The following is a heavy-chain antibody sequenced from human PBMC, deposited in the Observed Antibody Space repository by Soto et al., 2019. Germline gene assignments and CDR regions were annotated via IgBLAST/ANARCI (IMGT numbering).Heavy chain of an antibody. V-gene: IGHV3-30*18. J-gene: IGHJ3*02. D-gene: IGHD3-16*01. CDR2: ISYDGSNK. Sequence: GGSLRLSCAASGFTFSSYGMHWVRQAPGKGLEWVAVISYDGSNKYYADSVKGRFTISRDNSKNTLYLQMNSLRAEDTAVYYCVKESYGGWLKMGACEIWGQSTRVTVS. CDR1: GFTFSSYG. CDR3: VKESYGGWLKMGACEI.